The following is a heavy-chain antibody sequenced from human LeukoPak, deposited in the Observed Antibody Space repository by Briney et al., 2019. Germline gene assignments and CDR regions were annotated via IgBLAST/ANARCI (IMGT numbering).Heavy chain of an antibody. CDR2: ISSSSSYI. J-gene: IGHJ6*03. V-gene: IGHV3-21*01. D-gene: IGHD3-10*01. Sequence: GGSLRLSCAASGFTFSSYAMSWVRQAPGKGLEWVSSISSSSSYIYYADSVKGRFTISRDNAKNSLYLQMNSLRAEDTAVYYCARLTGSYYNYYYYYMDVWGKGTTVTVSS. CDR1: GFTFSSYA. CDR3: ARLTGSYYNYYYYYMDV.